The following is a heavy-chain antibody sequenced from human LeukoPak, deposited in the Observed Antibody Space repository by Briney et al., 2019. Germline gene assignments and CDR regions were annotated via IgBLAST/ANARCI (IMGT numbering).Heavy chain of an antibody. CDR3: ARESGNSFDY. CDR2: ISSSSSYI. V-gene: IGHV3-21*01. Sequence: PGGSLRLSCAASGFTFSSYSMNWVRQAPGKGLEWVSSISSSSSYIYYADSVKGRLTISRDNAKNSLYLQMNSLRAEDTAVYYCARESGNSFDYWGQGTLVTVSS. CDR1: GFTFSSYS. J-gene: IGHJ4*02.